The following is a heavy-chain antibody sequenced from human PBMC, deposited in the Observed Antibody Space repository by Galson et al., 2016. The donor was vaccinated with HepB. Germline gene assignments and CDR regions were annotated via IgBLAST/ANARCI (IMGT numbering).Heavy chain of an antibody. Sequence: SGAEVKKPGESLKISCKGSGYTFTDYWIAWVRQMPGKGLEWMGIVHPSGSNIRYSPSYSPSFQGQVTISADKSISAAYLLWSSLKASDTAMYYCAGWTVYDANDYGLLWGQDGFDTWGQGTMVTVSS. V-gene: IGHV5-51*01. CDR2: VHPSGSNI. D-gene: IGHD4/OR15-4a*01. CDR3: AGWTVYDANDYGLLWGQDGFDT. CDR1: GYTFTDYW. J-gene: IGHJ3*02.